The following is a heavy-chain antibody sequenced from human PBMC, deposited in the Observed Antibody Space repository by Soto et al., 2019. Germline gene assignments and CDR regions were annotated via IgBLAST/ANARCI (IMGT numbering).Heavy chain of an antibody. CDR1: GFTFSSYA. CDR2: ISSSSSYI. D-gene: IGHD2-15*01. J-gene: IGHJ4*02. CDR3: ASGYCSGGSCSSVSSAPPF. V-gene: IGHV3-21*01. Sequence: PGGSLRVSCGASGFTFSSYAMTWVRQAPGKGLEWVSAISSSSSYIYYADSVKGRFTISRDNAKNSLYLQMNSLRAEDTAVYYCASGYCSGGSCSSVSSAPPFWGQGTLVTVSS.